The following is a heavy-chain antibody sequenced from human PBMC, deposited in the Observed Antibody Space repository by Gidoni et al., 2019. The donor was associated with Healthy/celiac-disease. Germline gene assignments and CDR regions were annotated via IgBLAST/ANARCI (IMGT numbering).Heavy chain of an antibody. CDR3: ARVSPCSGGSCYSEDY. Sequence: QVQLQESGPGLVKPSQTLSITCTVSGGSISSGGYYWSWSRQHPGKGLEWIGYIYYSGSTYYNPSLKSRVTISVDTSKNQFSLKLISVTAADTAVYYCARVSPCSGGSCYSEDYWGQGTLVTVSS. CDR1: GGSISSGGYY. J-gene: IGHJ4*02. CDR2: IYYSGST. D-gene: IGHD2-15*01. V-gene: IGHV4-31*03.